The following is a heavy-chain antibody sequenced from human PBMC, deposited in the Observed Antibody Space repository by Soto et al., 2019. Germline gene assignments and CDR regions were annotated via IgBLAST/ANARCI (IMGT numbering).Heavy chain of an antibody. J-gene: IGHJ4*02. CDR2: IYYSGST. D-gene: IGHD1-20*01. Sequence: QVQLQESGPGLVKPSQPLSLTCTVPGGSISSGGYYWTWIRQHPWKGLERIGYIYYSGSTYYNPSLNGRVTISVDTSKNQFALKKSSVNAADTAVYYCAKEHITWGQGTLVIVSS. CDR1: GGSISSGGYY. V-gene: IGHV4-31*03. CDR3: AKEHIT.